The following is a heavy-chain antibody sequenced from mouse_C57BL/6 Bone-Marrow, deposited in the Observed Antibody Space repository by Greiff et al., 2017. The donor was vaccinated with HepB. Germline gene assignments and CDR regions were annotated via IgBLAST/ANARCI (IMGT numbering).Heavy chain of an antibody. CDR2: ISSGGSYT. V-gene: IGHV5-6*02. J-gene: IGHJ2*01. D-gene: IGHD6-1*01. CDR1: GFTFSSYG. Sequence: EVKLMESGGDLVKPGGSLKLSCAASGFTFSSYGMSWVRQTPDKRLEWVATISSGGSYTYYPDSVKGRFTISRDNAKNTLYLHMSSLKSEYTAMYYCARRTATFDYWGQGTTLTVSS. CDR3: ARRTATFDY.